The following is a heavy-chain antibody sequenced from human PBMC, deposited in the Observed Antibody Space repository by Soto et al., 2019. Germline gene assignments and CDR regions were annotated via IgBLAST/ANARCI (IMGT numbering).Heavy chain of an antibody. J-gene: IGHJ6*02. CDR3: AKDRPNSSSWYPPYYYYYYGMEV. CDR2: ISGSGGST. V-gene: IGHV3-23*01. Sequence: EVQLLESGGGLVQPGGSLRLSCAASGFTFSSYAMSWVRQAPGKGLEWVSAISGSGGSTYYADSVKGRFTISRDNSKNRLYLQMNSLRAEDTAVYYCAKDRPNSSSWYPPYYYYYYGMEVWGQGTTVTVSS. CDR1: GFTFSSYA. D-gene: IGHD6-13*01.